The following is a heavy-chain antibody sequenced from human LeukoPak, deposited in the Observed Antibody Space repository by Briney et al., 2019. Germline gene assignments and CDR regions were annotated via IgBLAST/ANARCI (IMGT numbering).Heavy chain of an antibody. D-gene: IGHD6-13*01. CDR1: GFTFSSYA. V-gene: IGHV3-30-3*01. CDR2: ISYDGSNK. Sequence: PGGSLRLSCAASGFTFSSYAMHWVRQAPGKGLEWVAVISYDGSNKYYADSVKGRFTISRDNSKNTLYLQMNSLRAEDTAVYYCAREGWIAAAGTHWSDPWGQGTLVTVSS. J-gene: IGHJ5*02. CDR3: AREGWIAAAGTHWSDP.